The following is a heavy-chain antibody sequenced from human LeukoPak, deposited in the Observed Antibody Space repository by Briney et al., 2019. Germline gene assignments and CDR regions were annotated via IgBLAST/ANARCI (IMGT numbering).Heavy chain of an antibody. J-gene: IGHJ4*02. CDR1: GYTFTSYG. D-gene: IGHD3-3*01. CDR2: ISAYNGNT. V-gene: IGHV1-18*01. Sequence: GASVKVSCKASGYTFTSYGISWVRQAPGQGLEWMGWISAYNGNTNYAQKLQGRVTMTTDTSTSTAYMELRSLRSDDTAVYYCARSPQHQIYLEWLYFFDYWGQGTLVTVSS. CDR3: ARSPQHQIYLEWLYFFDY.